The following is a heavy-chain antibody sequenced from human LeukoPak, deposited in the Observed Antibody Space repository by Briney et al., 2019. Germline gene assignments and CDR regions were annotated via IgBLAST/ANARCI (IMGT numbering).Heavy chain of an antibody. Sequence: PSETLSLTCAVYGGSFSGYYWSWIRQPPGKGLEWIGEINHSGSTNYNPSLKSRVTISVDTSKSQFSLKLSSVTAADTAVYYCARTRYYDFWSGYYGPKHKDYVHYFDYWGQGTLVTVSS. V-gene: IGHV4-34*01. CDR3: ARTRYYDFWSGYYGPKHKDYVHYFDY. CDR1: GGSFSGYY. J-gene: IGHJ4*02. CDR2: INHSGST. D-gene: IGHD3-3*01.